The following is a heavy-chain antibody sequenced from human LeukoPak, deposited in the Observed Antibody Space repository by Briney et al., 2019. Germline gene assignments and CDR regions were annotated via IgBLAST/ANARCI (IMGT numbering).Heavy chain of an antibody. D-gene: IGHD6-6*01. J-gene: IGHJ4*02. V-gene: IGHV3-48*04. Sequence: GGSLRLSCATSGFSFTDYPMNWVRQAPGKGLEWVSYISSGSSSIFYADSVKGRFTISRDNAKNSLYLQMNSLRVEDTAVYYCARGGIAARFAYWGQGTLVTVSS. CDR3: ARGGIAARFAY. CDR1: GFSFTDYP. CDR2: ISSGSSSI.